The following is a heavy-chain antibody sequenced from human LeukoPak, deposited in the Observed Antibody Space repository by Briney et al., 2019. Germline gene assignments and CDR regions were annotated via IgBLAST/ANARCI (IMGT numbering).Heavy chain of an antibody. CDR3: AKEPREWELPDS. CDR2: MRYDGSNQ. J-gene: IGHJ4*02. Sequence: HPGGSLRLSCAASGFTFSSYGMHWVRQAPGKGLEWVTVMRYDGSNQYYTDSVKGRFTISRDNSKNTLYLQMNSLRPEDTAVYYCAKEPREWELPDSWGQGTLVTVSS. CDR1: GFTFSSYG. V-gene: IGHV3-30*02. D-gene: IGHD1-26*01.